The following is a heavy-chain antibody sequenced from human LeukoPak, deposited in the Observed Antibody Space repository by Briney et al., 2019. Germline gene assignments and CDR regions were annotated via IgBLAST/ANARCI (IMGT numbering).Heavy chain of an antibody. V-gene: IGHV4-61*02. Sequence: SETLSLTCTVSGGSISSGSYYWSWIRQPAGKGLEWIGRIYTSGSTNYNPSLKSRVTISVDTPKNQFSLELSSVTAADTAVYYCARGGAVGEMATSEDAFDIWGQGTMVTVSS. CDR1: GGSISSGSYY. D-gene: IGHD5-24*01. CDR3: ARGGAVGEMATSEDAFDI. J-gene: IGHJ3*02. CDR2: IYTSGST.